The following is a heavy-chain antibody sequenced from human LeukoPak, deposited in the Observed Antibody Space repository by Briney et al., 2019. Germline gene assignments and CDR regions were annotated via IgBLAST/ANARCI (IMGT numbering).Heavy chain of an antibody. CDR1: GGSISSYY. CDR3: ARGRVSRADAFDI. J-gene: IGHJ3*02. Sequence: SETLSLTCTVSGGSISSYYWSWIRQPPGKGLEWIGYIYYSGSTNYNPSLKRRVTISVDTSKNQCSLKLSFVTPADTAVYYCARGRVSRADAFDISGQGTMVTVSS. D-gene: IGHD2-8*01. V-gene: IGHV4-59*01. CDR2: IYYSGST.